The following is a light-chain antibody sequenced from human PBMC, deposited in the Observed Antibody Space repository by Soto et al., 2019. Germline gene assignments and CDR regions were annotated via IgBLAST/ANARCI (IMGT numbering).Light chain of an antibody. J-gene: IGLJ2*01. CDR1: SSNIGAGYD. Sequence: QSVLRQPPSVSGAPGQRVTISCTGSSSNIGAGYDVHWYQQLPGTAPKLPIYGNSNRPSGVPDRFSGSKSGTSASLAITGLQAEDEADYYCQSYDSSLSGVVFGGGTKLTVL. V-gene: IGLV1-40*01. CDR2: GNS. CDR3: QSYDSSLSGVV.